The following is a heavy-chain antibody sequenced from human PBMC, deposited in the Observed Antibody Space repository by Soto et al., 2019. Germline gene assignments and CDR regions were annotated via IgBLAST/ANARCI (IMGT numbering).Heavy chain of an antibody. D-gene: IGHD5-12*01. CDR3: ARDRRDGYNFDY. Sequence: EVQLVESGGGLVKPGGPLRLSCAASGFTFSSYSMNWVRQAPGKGLEWVSSISSSSSYIYYADSVKGRFTISRDNAKNSLSLQMNSLRAEDTAVYYCARDRRDGYNFDYWGQGTLVTVSS. CDR1: GFTFSSYS. V-gene: IGHV3-21*01. CDR2: ISSSSSYI. J-gene: IGHJ4*02.